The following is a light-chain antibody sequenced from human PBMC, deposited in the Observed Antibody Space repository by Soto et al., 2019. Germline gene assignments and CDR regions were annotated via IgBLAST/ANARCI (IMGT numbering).Light chain of an antibody. Sequence: ILLTQSPDSLSVSPGETATRACRASPSINTDLARYQQKPCQAPRLLLYGASTRATGISPRVSGGGSGTAFTLNISGLKSEESAVDYCQQYKSWPPITFGNGPLLEI. CDR2: GAS. CDR3: QQYKSWPPIT. V-gene: IGKV3-15*01. J-gene: IGKJ5*01. CDR1: PSINTD.